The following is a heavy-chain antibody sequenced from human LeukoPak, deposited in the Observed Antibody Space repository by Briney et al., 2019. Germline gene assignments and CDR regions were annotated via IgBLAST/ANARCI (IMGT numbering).Heavy chain of an antibody. Sequence: GRSLRLSCAASGFTFSSYAMHWVRQAPGKGLEWVSYISGSGSIIYYAASVKGRFTISRDNAKNSLYLQVNSLSAEDTAVYYCARESHYGILTGCFDYWGQGTLVTVSS. CDR3: ARESHYGILTGCFDY. CDR2: ISGSGSII. V-gene: IGHV3-48*03. J-gene: IGHJ4*02. CDR1: GFTFSSYA. D-gene: IGHD3-9*01.